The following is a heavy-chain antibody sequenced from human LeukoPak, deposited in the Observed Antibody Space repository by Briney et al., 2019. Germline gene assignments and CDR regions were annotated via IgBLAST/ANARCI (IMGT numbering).Heavy chain of an antibody. D-gene: IGHD3-16*02. V-gene: IGHV4-39*07. CDR1: SGSISSGSYY. CDR2: INHSGST. Sequence: PSETLSLTCTVPSGSISSGSYYWSWIRQPPGKGLEWIGEINHSGSTNYNPSLKSRVTISVDTSKNQFSLKLSSVTAADTAVYYCARGNYDYVWGSYRYMGSGNYYMDVWGKGTTVTVSS. CDR3: ARGNYDYVWGSYRYMGSGNYYMDV. J-gene: IGHJ6*03.